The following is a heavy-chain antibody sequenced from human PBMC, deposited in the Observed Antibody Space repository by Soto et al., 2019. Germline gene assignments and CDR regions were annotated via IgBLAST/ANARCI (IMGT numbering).Heavy chain of an antibody. CDR2: MNPNSGNT. Sequence: QVQLVQSGAEVKKPGASVKVSCKASGYTFTTYEINWVRQATGQGLEWMGWMNPNSGNTHFAQKFQGRATMTRDTSTSTAYMELSSLRSEDTAVYYCVRRSGWLLWGQGTLVTVSS. V-gene: IGHV1-8*01. J-gene: IGHJ4*02. CDR1: GYTFTTYE. CDR3: VRRSGWLL. D-gene: IGHD6-19*01.